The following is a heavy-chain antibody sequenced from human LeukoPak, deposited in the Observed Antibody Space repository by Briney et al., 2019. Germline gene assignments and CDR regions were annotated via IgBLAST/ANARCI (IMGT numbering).Heavy chain of an antibody. J-gene: IGHJ6*02. CDR2: IYYSGST. CDR1: GGSLSSYY. V-gene: IGHV4-59*01. CDR3: ASLYYDLWSGYRYYYGMDV. D-gene: IGHD3-3*01. Sequence: SETLSLTCTVSGGSLSSYYWSWVRQPPGKGLEGIGYIYYSGSTNYNPSLKSRVTISVDTSKNQFSLKLSSVTAADTAVYYCASLYYDLWSGYRYYYGMDVWGQGTTVTVSS.